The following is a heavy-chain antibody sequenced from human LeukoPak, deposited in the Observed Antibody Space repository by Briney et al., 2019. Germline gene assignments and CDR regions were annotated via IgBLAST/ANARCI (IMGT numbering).Heavy chain of an antibody. CDR3: ARDAEAYGGYGYYFDY. J-gene: IGHJ4*02. V-gene: IGHV4-59*01. CDR2: IYYSGST. Sequence: SETLSLTCTVSGGPISSYYWSWIRQPPGKGLEWIGYIYYSGSTNYNPSLKSRVTISVGTSKNHFSLKLSSVTAADTAVYYCARDAEAYGGYGYYFDYWGQGTLVTVSS. D-gene: IGHD5-12*01. CDR1: GGPISSYY.